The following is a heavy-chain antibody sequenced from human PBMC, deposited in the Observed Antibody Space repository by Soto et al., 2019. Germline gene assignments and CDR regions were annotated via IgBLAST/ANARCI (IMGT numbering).Heavy chain of an antibody. V-gene: IGHV3-23*01. J-gene: IGHJ4*02. CDR3: AKWYSGYDSGPFLDY. CDR1: GFTFSSYA. CDR2: ISGSGGST. Sequence: GGSLRLSCAASGFTFSSYAMSWVRQAPGKGLEWVSAISGSGGSTYYADSVKGRFTIPRDNSKNTLYLQMNSLRAEDTAVYYCAKWYSGYDSGPFLDYWGQGTLVTVSS. D-gene: IGHD5-12*01.